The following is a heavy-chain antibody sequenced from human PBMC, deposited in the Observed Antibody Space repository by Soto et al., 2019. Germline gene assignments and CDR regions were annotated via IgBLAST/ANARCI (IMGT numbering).Heavy chain of an antibody. V-gene: IGHV4-59*01. J-gene: IGHJ6*02. CDR1: GGSIGGDS. CDR2: IYHSGST. Sequence: QLQLQESGPGLVKPSETLSLTCTVSGGSIGGDSWSWIRQSPGKGLDFIGYIYHSGSTNYNPSLKSRVTISMDTSKNQFSLRLSSVTAADTAVYYCARAGIVQVSYAMDVWGQGTTVTVSS. CDR3: ARAGIVQVSYAMDV. D-gene: IGHD2-8*01.